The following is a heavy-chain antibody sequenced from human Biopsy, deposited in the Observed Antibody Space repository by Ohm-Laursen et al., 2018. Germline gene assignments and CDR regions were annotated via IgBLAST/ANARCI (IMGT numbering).Heavy chain of an antibody. CDR1: GFTFSDHY. Sequence: GSLRLSCAASGFTFSDHYMDWVRQAPGKGLDWVSIIFAGGGRTYYADSVKGRFTISRDISENTVSLQMNSLRAEDTAVYYCARTIMVGGVILNYFDYWGQGTLVTVSS. J-gene: IGHJ4*02. D-gene: IGHD3-10*01. CDR3: ARTIMVGGVILNYFDY. CDR2: IFAGGGRT. V-gene: IGHV3-53*01.